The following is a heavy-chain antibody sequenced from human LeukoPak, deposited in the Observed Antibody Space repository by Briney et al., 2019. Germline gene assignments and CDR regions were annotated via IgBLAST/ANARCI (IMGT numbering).Heavy chain of an antibody. CDR2: IYYSGST. CDR3: ARDSQYSYYFDY. D-gene: IGHD5-18*01. CDR1: GGSISSYY. Sequence: SETLSLTCTVSGGSISSYYWSWIRQPPGKGLEWIGYIYYSGSTNYNPSLKSRVTISLDTSKNQFSLKLSSVTAADTAVYFCARDSQYSYYFDYWGQGTLVTVSS. J-gene: IGHJ4*02. V-gene: IGHV4-59*01.